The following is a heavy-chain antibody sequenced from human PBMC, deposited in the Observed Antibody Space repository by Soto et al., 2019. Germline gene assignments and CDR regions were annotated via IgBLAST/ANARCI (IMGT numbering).Heavy chain of an antibody. J-gene: IGHJ6*02. Sequence: ASVKVSCKVSGHTVTDLSMHWVRLAPGRGLEWMGIINPSGGSTSYAQKFQGRVTMTRDTSTSTVYMELSSLRSEDTAVYYCARGGSDGYNAYYYYYGMDVWG. CDR1: GHTVTDLS. D-gene: IGHD5-12*01. V-gene: IGHV1-46*01. CDR3: ARGGSDGYNAYYYYYGMDV. CDR2: INPSGGST.